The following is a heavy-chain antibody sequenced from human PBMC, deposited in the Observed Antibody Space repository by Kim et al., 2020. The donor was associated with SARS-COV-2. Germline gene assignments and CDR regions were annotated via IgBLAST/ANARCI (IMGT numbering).Heavy chain of an antibody. J-gene: IGHJ3*02. V-gene: IGHV4-31*03. CDR2: IYYSGST. Sequence: TLSLTCTVSGGSISSGGYYWSWIRQHPGKGLEWIGYIYYSGSTYYNPSLKSRVTISVDTSKNQFSLKLSSVTAADTAVYYCARVPILRIAAREKGEDAFDSWGQGTMVTVSS. CDR3: ARVPILRIAAREKGEDAFDS. CDR1: GGSISSGGYY. D-gene: IGHD6-6*01.